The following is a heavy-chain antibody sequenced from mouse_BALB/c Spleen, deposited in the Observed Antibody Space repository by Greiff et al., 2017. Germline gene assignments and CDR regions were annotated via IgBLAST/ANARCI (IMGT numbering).Heavy chain of an antibody. CDR1: GYTFTDYV. CDR3: ARGGYDYGY. J-gene: IGHJ4*01. Sequence: QVQLQQSGPELVKPGASVKMSCKASGYTFTDYVISWVKQRTGQGLEWIGEIYPGSGSTYYNEKFKGKATLTADKSSNTAYMQLISLTSEDSAVYFCARGGYDYGYWGQGTSVTVSS. CDR2: IYPGSGST. V-gene: IGHV1-77*01. D-gene: IGHD2-4*01.